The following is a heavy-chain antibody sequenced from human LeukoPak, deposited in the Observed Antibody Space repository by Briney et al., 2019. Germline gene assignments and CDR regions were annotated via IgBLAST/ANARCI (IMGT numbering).Heavy chain of an antibody. J-gene: IGHJ4*02. D-gene: IGHD3-16*01. Sequence: PGGSLRLSCAASGFTFSSYAMSWVRQAPGKGLEWVSAISGSGGSTYYADSVKGRFTISRDNSKNTLFLQMNSLRADDTALYFCAKRRASGIGSLYYFDHWGQGTLVTVSS. CDR2: ISGSGGST. CDR3: AKRRASGIGSLYYFDH. V-gene: IGHV3-23*01. CDR1: GFTFSSYA.